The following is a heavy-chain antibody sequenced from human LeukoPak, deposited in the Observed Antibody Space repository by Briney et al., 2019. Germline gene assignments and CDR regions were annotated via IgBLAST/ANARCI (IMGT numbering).Heavy chain of an antibody. CDR2: ISSSSSYI. Sequence: PGGSLRLSCAASGFTFSSYSMNWVRQAPGKGLEWVSSISSSSSYIYYADSGNGRFTISRDNAKNSLYLQMNSLRAEDTAVYYCARADSGTPYYFDYWGQGTLVTVSS. V-gene: IGHV3-21*01. D-gene: IGHD5-12*01. J-gene: IGHJ4*02. CDR3: ARADSGTPYYFDY. CDR1: GFTFSSYS.